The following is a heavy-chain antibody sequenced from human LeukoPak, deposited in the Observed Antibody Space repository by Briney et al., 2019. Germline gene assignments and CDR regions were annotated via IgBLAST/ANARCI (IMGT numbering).Heavy chain of an antibody. CDR3: ARGAGGYCSGGSCYSYYFDY. CDR2: IIPILGIA. D-gene: IGHD2-15*01. CDR1: GYTFTSYD. J-gene: IGHJ4*02. Sequence: GASVKVSCKASGYTFTSYDINWVRQAPGQGLEWMGRIIPILGIANYAQKFQGRVTITAGKSTSTAYMELSSLRSEDTAVYYCARGAGGYCSGGSCYSYYFDYWGQGTLVTVSS. V-gene: IGHV1-69*04.